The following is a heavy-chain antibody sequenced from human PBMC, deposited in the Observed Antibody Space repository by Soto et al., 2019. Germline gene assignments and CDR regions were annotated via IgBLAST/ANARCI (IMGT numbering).Heavy chain of an antibody. J-gene: IGHJ4*02. CDR3: AKDVEAVVGPKPDF. CDR2: ISGSGGNT. V-gene: IGHV3-23*01. Sequence: EVQLLESGGGLVQPGGSLRLSCAASGFTFSSYAMSWVRQAPGKGLEWVSAISGSGGNTYYTDSVKGRFTIARDNSKNTWYLHMNSLSAEDTAVYYCAKDVEAVVGPKPDFWGQGTRVAVSS. CDR1: GFTFSSYA. D-gene: IGHD6-19*01.